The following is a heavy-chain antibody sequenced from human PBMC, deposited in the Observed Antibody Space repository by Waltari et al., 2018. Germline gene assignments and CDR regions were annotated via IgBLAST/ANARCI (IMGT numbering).Heavy chain of an antibody. D-gene: IGHD3-3*01. Sequence: EVQLVESGGGLAQPGRSLRLSWVAPGFQFDAYAMHWGRQAPGKGLEGVSGINGNSGDVHYADSVKGRFTISRDNAKNSLYLEMNGLRVEDTALYYCAKRDNMGWFYLDFWGQGALVTVSS. J-gene: IGHJ4*02. V-gene: IGHV3-9*01. CDR3: AKRDNMGWFYLDF. CDR1: GFQFDAYA. CDR2: INGNSGDV.